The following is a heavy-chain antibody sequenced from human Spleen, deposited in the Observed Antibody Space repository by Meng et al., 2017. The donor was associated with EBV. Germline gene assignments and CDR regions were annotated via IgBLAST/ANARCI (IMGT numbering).Heavy chain of an antibody. D-gene: IGHD4-17*01. CDR3: ARDEMTTGLDY. Sequence: QVHLVQSGAGVKKPGASLKGSCKASCYTSTEYYMHWVQQDRGQGLEGMGRISPNSGDTDYAQKFQGRVTMTRDTSISTAYMELSRLRSDDTALYYCARDEMTTGLDYWGQGSLVTVSS. V-gene: IGHV1-2*06. J-gene: IGHJ4*02. CDR2: ISPNSGDT. CDR1: CYTSTEYY.